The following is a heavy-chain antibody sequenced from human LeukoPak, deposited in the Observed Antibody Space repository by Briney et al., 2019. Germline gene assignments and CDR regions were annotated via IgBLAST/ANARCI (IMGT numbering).Heavy chain of an antibody. D-gene: IGHD3-22*01. CDR1: GFTFSSYA. CDR3: ARALIYYDSSGYYYFDY. Sequence: GGSLRLSCAASGFTFSSYAMSWVRQAPGKGLEWVSAISGSGDSTYYADSVKGRFTISRDNSKNTLYLQMNSLRAEDTAVYYCARALIYYDSSGYYYFDYWGQGTLVTVSS. J-gene: IGHJ4*02. CDR2: ISGSGDST. V-gene: IGHV3-23*01.